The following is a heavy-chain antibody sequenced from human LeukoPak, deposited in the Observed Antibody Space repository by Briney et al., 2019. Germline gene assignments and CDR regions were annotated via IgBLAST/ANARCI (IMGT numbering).Heavy chain of an antibody. J-gene: IGHJ4*02. CDR1: GFTSSSYS. CDR2: ISSSSSYI. Sequence: GGFLRLSCGASGFTSSSYSMNWVRQAPGKGLGWVSSISSSSSYIYYADSVKGRFTISRDNAKNSLYLQMNSLRAEDTAVYYCARGEVYDFWSGYPTPSTDFDYWGQGTLVTVSS. V-gene: IGHV3-21*01. CDR3: ARGEVYDFWSGYPTPSTDFDY. D-gene: IGHD3-3*01.